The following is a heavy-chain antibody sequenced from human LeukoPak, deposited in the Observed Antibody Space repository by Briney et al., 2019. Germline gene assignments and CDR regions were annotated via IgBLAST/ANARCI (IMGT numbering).Heavy chain of an antibody. CDR2: INYSGST. V-gene: IGHV4-59*08. J-gene: IGHJ4*02. D-gene: IGHD6-19*01. CDR1: GGSISIHY. Sequence: SETLSLTCTVSGGSISIHYWSWIRQPPGKGLQWIGYINYSGSTKYNPSLESRVSISVDTSKNQFSLKLSSVTAADTAVYYCARHEYISGWVDYWGQGTLVTVSS. CDR3: ARHEYISGWVDY.